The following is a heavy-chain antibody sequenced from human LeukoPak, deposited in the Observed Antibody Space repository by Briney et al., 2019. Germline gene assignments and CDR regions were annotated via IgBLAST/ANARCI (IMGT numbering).Heavy chain of an antibody. V-gene: IGHV3-7*01. CDR1: GFTFSGYW. J-gene: IGHJ4*02. Sequence: GGSLRLSCAASGFTFSGYWMSWVRQAPGKGLEWVANIKQDGSEKYYVDSVKGRFTISRDNAKNSLYLQMNSLRAEDTAVYYCARKTPPDYWGQGTLVTVSS. CDR3: ARKTPPDY. CDR2: IKQDGSEK.